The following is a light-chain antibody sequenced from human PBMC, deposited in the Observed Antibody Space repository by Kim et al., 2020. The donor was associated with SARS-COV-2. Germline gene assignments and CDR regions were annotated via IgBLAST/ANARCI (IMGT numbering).Light chain of an antibody. J-gene: IGKJ2*03. Sequence: SAAVGDRVTITCRASQSISTYLHWYQHIRGKAPRLLIHGASTLQSGVPSRFSGSGSGTHFTLTISSLQAEDFATYYCQQSYSPVYSFGQGTKLEI. CDR2: GAS. CDR1: QSISTY. CDR3: QQSYSPVYS. V-gene: IGKV1-39*01.